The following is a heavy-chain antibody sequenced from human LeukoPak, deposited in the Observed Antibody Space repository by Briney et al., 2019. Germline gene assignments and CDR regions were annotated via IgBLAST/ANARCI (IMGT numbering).Heavy chain of an antibody. V-gene: IGHV3-66*01. CDR3: ARGSYYYGSGSPAGTIDY. CDR1: GFTVSSKY. J-gene: IGHJ4*02. Sequence: PGGSLRLPCAASGFTVSSKYMRWVRQAPGKGLEWVLVIYSGGSTYYEDSVKGRFTISRDNSKNTLYLQMNSLRAADTAVYYCARGSYYYGSGSPAGTIDYWGQGTLVTVSS. D-gene: IGHD3-10*01. CDR2: IYSGGST.